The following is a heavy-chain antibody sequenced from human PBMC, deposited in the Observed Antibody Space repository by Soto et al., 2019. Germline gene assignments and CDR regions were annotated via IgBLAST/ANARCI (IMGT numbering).Heavy chain of an antibody. J-gene: IGHJ5*02. Sequence: SETLSLTCTVSGGSFSGYYWSWIRQPAGKGLEWIGRIYTSGSTNYNPSLKSRVTMSVDTSKNQFSLKLSSVTAADTAVYYCARFGELFGWFDPWGQGTLVTVSS. CDR3: ARFGELFGWFDP. D-gene: IGHD3-10*01. CDR1: GGSFSGYY. CDR2: IYTSGST. V-gene: IGHV4-4*07.